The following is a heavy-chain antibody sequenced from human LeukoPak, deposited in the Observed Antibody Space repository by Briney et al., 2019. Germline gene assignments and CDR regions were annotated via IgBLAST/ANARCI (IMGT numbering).Heavy chain of an antibody. Sequence: PSETLSLTCTVSGGSISSGGYYWSWIRQPPGKGLEWIGYIYHSGSTYYNPSLKSRVTISVDRSKNQFSLKLSSVTAADTAVYYCARVNSSSWSHPFDYWGQGTLVTVSS. D-gene: IGHD6-13*01. V-gene: IGHV4-30-2*01. CDR1: GGSISSGGYY. J-gene: IGHJ4*02. CDR3: ARVNSSSWSHPFDY. CDR2: IYHSGST.